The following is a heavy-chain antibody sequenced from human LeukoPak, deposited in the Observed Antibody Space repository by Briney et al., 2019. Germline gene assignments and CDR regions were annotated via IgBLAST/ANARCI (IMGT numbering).Heavy chain of an antibody. CDR3: ARGHCSRTSCYTRYYYYGMDV. V-gene: IGHV1-8*01. D-gene: IGHD2-2*02. Sequence: ASVKDSCKASRYTFTSYDINRVRQAAGQEVEWMGWMHPNSGNTGYAHKFQGRVTMSRNTSISTAYLELSSLRSEDTAVYYCARGHCSRTSCYTRYYYYGMDVWGQGTTVTASS. CDR1: RYTFTSYD. J-gene: IGHJ6*01. CDR2: MHPNSGNT.